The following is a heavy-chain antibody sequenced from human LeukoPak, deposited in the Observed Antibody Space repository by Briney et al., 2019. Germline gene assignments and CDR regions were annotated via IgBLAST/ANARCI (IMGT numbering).Heavy chain of an antibody. D-gene: IGHD1-26*01. V-gene: IGHV4-61*01. CDR1: GGSLSGGRYD. Sequence: SETLSLTCTVSGGSLSGGRYDGGWIGQPQGRGLGGIGYIYYSGISNYNPSLKSRVTMSVDMSKNQFSLKLSAVTAADTAIYYCAREEVGASPGGYWGQGTLVTVSS. J-gene: IGHJ4*02. CDR2: IYYSGIS. CDR3: AREEVGASPGGY.